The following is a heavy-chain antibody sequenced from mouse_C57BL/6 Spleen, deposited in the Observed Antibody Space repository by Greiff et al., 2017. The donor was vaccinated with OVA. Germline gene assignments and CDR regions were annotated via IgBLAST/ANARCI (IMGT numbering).Heavy chain of an antibody. CDR3: ARWGDYYGSSWFAY. Sequence: VQLQQSGPELVKPGASVKISCKASGYAFSSSWMNWVKQRPGKGLEWIGRIYPGDGDTNYNGKFKGKATLTADKSSSTAYMQLSSLTSEDSAVYFCARWGDYYGSSWFAYWGQGTLVTVSA. CDR1: GYAFSSSW. D-gene: IGHD1-1*01. J-gene: IGHJ3*01. V-gene: IGHV1-82*01. CDR2: IYPGDGDT.